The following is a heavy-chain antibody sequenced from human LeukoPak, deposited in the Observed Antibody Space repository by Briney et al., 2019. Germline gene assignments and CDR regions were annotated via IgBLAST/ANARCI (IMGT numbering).Heavy chain of an antibody. CDR2: IYYSGST. CDR1: GGSISSGGYY. V-gene: IGHV4-31*03. J-gene: IGHJ5*02. D-gene: IGHD3-10*01. CDR3: ARGGRYYYGNWFDP. Sequence: SETLSRTCTDSGGSISSGGYYWSWIRQHPGKGLEWIGYIYYSGSTYYNPSLKSRVTISVDTSKNRFSLKLSSVTAADTAVYYCARGGRYYYGNWFDPWGQGTLVTVSS.